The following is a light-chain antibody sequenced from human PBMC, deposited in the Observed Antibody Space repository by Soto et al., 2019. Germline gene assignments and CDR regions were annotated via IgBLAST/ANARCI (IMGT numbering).Light chain of an antibody. CDR2: DVT. CDR1: SSDVGRYDY. V-gene: IGLV2-11*01. J-gene: IGLJ1*01. CDR3: CSFAGSYSYV. Sequence: QSALAQPRSVSASPGQSVTISCTGTSSDVGRYDYVSWYQQHPGKAPKLIVYDVTGRPSGVPDRFSGSKSGNTASLTISGLQAGDEADYSCCSFAGSYSYVFGTGTKVTVL.